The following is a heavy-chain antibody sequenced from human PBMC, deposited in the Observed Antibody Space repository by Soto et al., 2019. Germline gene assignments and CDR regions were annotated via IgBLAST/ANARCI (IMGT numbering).Heavy chain of an antibody. D-gene: IGHD5-18*01. V-gene: IGHV1-69*13. CDR1: GGTFSSYA. CDR2: IIPILGTA. J-gene: IGHJ4*02. CDR3: ARALGRLHNHFDY. Sequence: GASVKVSCKASGGTFSSYAISWVRQAPGQGLEWMGGIIPILGTANYAQKFQGRVTITADESTSTAYMELSSLRSEDTAVYYCARALGRLHNHFDYWGQGTLVTVSS.